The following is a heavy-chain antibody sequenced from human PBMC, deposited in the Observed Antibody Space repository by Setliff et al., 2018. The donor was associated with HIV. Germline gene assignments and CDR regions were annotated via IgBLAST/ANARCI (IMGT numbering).Heavy chain of an antibody. CDR1: GYTFTMYG. CDR3: ARSPLSIVGATGYYYYMDV. V-gene: IGHV1-18*01. D-gene: IGHD1-26*01. J-gene: IGHJ6*03. Sequence: GASVKVSCKASGYTFTMYGITWVRQAPGQGLEWMGWVSPYNENTNYAQKVQDRVVMTIDTSTNTASMELRSLRFDDTAVYYCARSPLSIVGATGYYYYMDVWGKGTTVTVSS. CDR2: VSPYNENT.